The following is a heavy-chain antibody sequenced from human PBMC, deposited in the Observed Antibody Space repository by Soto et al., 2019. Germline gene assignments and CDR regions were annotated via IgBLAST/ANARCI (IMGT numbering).Heavy chain of an antibody. CDR1: GFTFSSYA. CDR3: ASLIVVVPAAPRAGGMDV. J-gene: IGHJ6*02. Sequence: HPGGSLRLSCAASGFTFSSYAMHWVRQAPGKGLEWVAVISYDGSNKYYADSVKGRFTISRDNSKNTLYLQMNSLRAEDTAVYYCASLIVVVPAAPRAGGMDVWGQGTTVTVSS. CDR2: ISYDGSNK. D-gene: IGHD2-2*01. V-gene: IGHV3-30-3*01.